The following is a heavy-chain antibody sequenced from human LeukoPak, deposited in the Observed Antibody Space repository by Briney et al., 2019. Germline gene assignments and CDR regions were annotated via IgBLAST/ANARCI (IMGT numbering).Heavy chain of an antibody. J-gene: IGHJ6*02. D-gene: IGHD4-17*01. CDR2: ISGGGGTT. CDR1: GFTFSSYA. V-gene: IGHV3-23*01. Sequence: GGSLRFSCAASGFTFSSYAVTWVRQAPGKGLDWVSAISGGGGTTFYTDSVRGRFTISRDNSENTVYLQMNGLRAEDTAVYYCAIGRPTADFYYGLDVWGQGTTVTVSS. CDR3: AIGRPTADFYYGLDV.